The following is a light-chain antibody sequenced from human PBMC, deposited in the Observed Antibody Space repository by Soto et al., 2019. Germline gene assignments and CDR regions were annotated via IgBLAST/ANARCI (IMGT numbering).Light chain of an antibody. Sequence: QSALTQPASMSGSPGQSITISCTGTSSDVGGYNYVSWYQHHPGTAPKLIIYQIRHRPSGVSNRFSGSKSGNTASLTISGLQAEDEADYYCSSYISTNTLPYVFGTGTKVTVL. CDR2: QIR. V-gene: IGLV2-14*01. J-gene: IGLJ1*01. CDR3: SSYISTNTLPYV. CDR1: SSDVGGYNY.